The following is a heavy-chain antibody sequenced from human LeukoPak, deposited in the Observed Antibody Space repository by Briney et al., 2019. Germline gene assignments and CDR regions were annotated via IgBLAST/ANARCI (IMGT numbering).Heavy chain of an antibody. CDR2: ISSSGSTI. CDR3: ARVQRGIAAAV. V-gene: IGHV3-48*03. D-gene: IGHD6-13*01. CDR1: GFTFSSYE. Sequence: GGSLRLSCAASGFTFSSYEMNWVRQAPGKGLEWVSYISSSGSTIYYADSVKGRFTISRDNAKNSLYLQMNSLRAEDTAVYYCARVQRGIAAAVWGQGTLVTVSS. J-gene: IGHJ4*02.